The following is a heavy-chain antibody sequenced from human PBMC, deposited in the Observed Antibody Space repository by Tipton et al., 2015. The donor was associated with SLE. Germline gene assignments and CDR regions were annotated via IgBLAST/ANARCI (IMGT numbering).Heavy chain of an antibody. Sequence: SLRLSCSASGFTFSSYAMHWVRQAPGRGLEWVAFIRYDGSNKYYADSVKGRFTISRDNSKNTLYLQMNSLRAEDTAVYYCAKDCGGSVYSGMDVWGQAPTVAVSS. CDR3: AKDCGGSVYSGMDV. V-gene: IGHV3-30*02. J-gene: IGHJ6*02. D-gene: IGHD3-10*01. CDR1: GFTFSSYA. CDR2: IRYDGSNK.